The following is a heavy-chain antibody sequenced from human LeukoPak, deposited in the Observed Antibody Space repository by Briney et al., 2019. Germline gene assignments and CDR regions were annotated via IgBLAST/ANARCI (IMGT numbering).Heavy chain of an antibody. CDR1: GFTFSSYS. Sequence: GGSLRLSCAASGFTFSSYSMNWVRQAPGKGLEWVSSISSSSSYIYYADSVKGRFTISRDNAKNSLYLQMNSLRAEDTAVYYCARDSSSWSTYWFDPWGQGTLLTVSS. V-gene: IGHV3-21*01. CDR2: ISSSSSYI. D-gene: IGHD6-13*01. J-gene: IGHJ5*02. CDR3: ARDSSSWSTYWFDP.